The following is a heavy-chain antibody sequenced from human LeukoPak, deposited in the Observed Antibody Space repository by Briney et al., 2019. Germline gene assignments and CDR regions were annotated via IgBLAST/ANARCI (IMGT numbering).Heavy chain of an antibody. CDR3: ARERGGSYYFDI. V-gene: IGHV3-7*01. D-gene: IGHD1-26*01. CDR2: IKQDGSET. CDR1: KFTFSSYW. Sequence: GGSLRLSCAASKFTFSSYWMSWVRQAPGKGLEWVAHIKQDGSETYYVASVKGRLSISRDNARNSLYLQMNSLRADDTALYYCARERGGSYYFDIWGQGTLVTVSS. J-gene: IGHJ4*02.